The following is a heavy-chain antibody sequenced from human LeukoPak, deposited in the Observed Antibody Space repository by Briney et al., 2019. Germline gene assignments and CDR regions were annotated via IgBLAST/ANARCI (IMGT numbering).Heavy chain of an antibody. Sequence: GGSLRLFCAVSGITLSNYGMSWVRQAPGKGLEWVAGISDSGGRTNYADSVKGRFTISRDNPKNTLYLQMNSLRAEDTAVYFYAKRGVVIRVILVGFHKEAYYFDSWGHGALVTVSS. CDR1: GITLSNYG. D-gene: IGHD3-22*01. CDR2: ISDSGGRT. CDR3: AKRGVVIRVILVGFHKEAYYFDS. J-gene: IGHJ4*01. V-gene: IGHV3-23*01.